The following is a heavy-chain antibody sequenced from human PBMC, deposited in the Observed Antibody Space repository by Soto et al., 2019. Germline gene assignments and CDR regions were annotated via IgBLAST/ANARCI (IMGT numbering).Heavy chain of an antibody. CDR1: GFTFSSYA. J-gene: IGHJ3*02. Sequence: EVQLLESGGGLVQPGGSLRLSCAASGFTFSSYAMSWVRQAPGKGLEWVSALSGSGGSTYYADSVKGRFTSTIDNSKNELNMQVNSVMGEETAVDYCAKDPLQGYCSGGSCYSAFDIWGQGTMVTVSS. V-gene: IGHV3-23*01. CDR3: AKDPLQGYCSGGSCYSAFDI. D-gene: IGHD2-15*01. CDR2: LSGSGGST.